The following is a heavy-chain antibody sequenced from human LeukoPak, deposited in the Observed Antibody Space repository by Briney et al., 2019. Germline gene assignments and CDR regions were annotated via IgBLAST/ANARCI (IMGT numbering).Heavy chain of an antibody. CDR3: ARATTATAFDY. CDR2: IKQNGSEE. Sequence: LAGGSLRLSCTASGFAFSDFWMSWVRQAPGKGLEWVANIKQNGSEETYIDSVKGRFIISRDNAKNSLYLQMNSLRAEDTAVYYCARATTATAFDYWGQGTLVTVSS. J-gene: IGHJ4*02. CDR1: GFAFSDFW. V-gene: IGHV3-7*03. D-gene: IGHD5-18*01.